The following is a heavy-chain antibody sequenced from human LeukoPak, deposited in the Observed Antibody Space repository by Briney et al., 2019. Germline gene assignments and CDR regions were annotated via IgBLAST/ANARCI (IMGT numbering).Heavy chain of an antibody. J-gene: IGHJ6*02. D-gene: IGHD3-10*01. CDR1: GFTFSSYS. CDR3: ARALYYYGSGSLYGMDL. CDR2: ISSSSSYI. V-gene: IGHV3-21*01. Sequence: GGSLRLSCAASGFTFSSYSMNWVRQAPGKGLEWVSSISSSSSYIYYADSVKGRFTISRDNAKNSLYLQMNSLRAEDTAVYYCARALYYYGSGSLYGMDLWRQGTTVTVSS.